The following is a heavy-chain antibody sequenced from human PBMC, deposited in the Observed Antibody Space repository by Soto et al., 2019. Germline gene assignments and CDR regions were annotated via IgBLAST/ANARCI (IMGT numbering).Heavy chain of an antibody. CDR1: GFRFEQYV. D-gene: IGHD3-10*01. CDR2: VSPAGDTV. CDR3: LKEALIGSIDD. V-gene: IGHV3-9*01. J-gene: IGHJ4*02. Sequence: VQLVASGGGLVQPGRSLRLSCAASGFRFEQYVMHWVRQAPGKGLECVSTVSPAGDTVAYADSVEGRFTVSRDNAKNTLYLQVNSLKCDDTAFFYFLKEALIGSIDDWGQGTLVTVSS.